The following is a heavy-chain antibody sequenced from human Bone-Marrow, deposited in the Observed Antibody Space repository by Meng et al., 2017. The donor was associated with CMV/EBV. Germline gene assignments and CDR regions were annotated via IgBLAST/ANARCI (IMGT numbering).Heavy chain of an antibody. CDR2: IKQDGSEK. J-gene: IGHJ2*01. CDR3: AKDPSSTYYDFCSGYSDWYFDL. D-gene: IGHD3-3*01. V-gene: IGHV3-7*01. Sequence: GGSLRLSCAASGFTFSSYWMSWVRQAPGKGLEWVANIKQDGSEKYYVDSVKGRFTISRDNAKNSLYLQMNSLRAEDTAVYYCAKDPSSTYYDFCSGYSDWYFDLWGQGTLVTVSS. CDR1: GFTFSSYW.